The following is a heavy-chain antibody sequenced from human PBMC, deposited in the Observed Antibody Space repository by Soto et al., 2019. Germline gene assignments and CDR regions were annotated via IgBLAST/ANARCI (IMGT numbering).Heavy chain of an antibody. Sequence: SETLSLTCAVYGGSFSGYYWSWIRQPPGKGLEWIGEINHSGSTNYNPSLKSRDTISVDTTKNQFSLKLSTVTAADTAVYFCARDTRTGLGYCSGGSCYPDAFDIWGQGTMVTVSS. CDR3: ARDTRTGLGYCSGGSCYPDAFDI. J-gene: IGHJ3*02. CDR1: GGSFSGYY. CDR2: INHSGST. D-gene: IGHD2-15*01. V-gene: IGHV4-34*01.